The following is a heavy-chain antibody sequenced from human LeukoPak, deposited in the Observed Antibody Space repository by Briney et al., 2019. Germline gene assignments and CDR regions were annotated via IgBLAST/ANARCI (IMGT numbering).Heavy chain of an antibody. J-gene: IGHJ6*03. CDR1: GYSFTSYW. D-gene: IGHD5-18*01. V-gene: IGHV5-51*01. Sequence: GASLKISSKGSGYSFTSYWIGWVRQMPGKGLEWMGIIYPGDSDTRYSPSFQGQVTISADKSISTAYLQWSSLKASDTAMYYCARHGGYSYGPYYYYYMDVWGKGTTVTVSS. CDR2: IYPGDSDT. CDR3: ARHGGYSYGPYYYYYMDV.